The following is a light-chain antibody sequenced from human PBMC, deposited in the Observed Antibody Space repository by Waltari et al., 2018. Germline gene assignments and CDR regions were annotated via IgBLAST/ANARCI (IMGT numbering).Light chain of an antibody. J-gene: IGKJ4*01. CDR3: QQYNSYSLLT. Sequence: DIQMTQSPSTLSASVGDRVTITCRASQSISNWLAWYQQKPGKAPKLLIYKASTLESGVPSRFSGSGSRTEFALTVSSRQPDDFATYYCQQYNSYSLLTFGGGTNVEIK. CDR1: QSISNW. V-gene: IGKV1-5*03. CDR2: KAS.